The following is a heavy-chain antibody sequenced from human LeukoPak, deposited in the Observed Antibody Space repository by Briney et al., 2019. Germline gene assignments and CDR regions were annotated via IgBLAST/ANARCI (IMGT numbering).Heavy chain of an antibody. J-gene: IGHJ6*04. V-gene: IGHV1-2*04. CDR3: ARSHYYGSGSVYGMDV. Sequence: ASVKVSCKASGYTFTGYYMHWVRQAPGQGLEWMGWINPNSGGTNYAQKFQGWVTMTRDTSISTAYMELSRLRSDDTAVYYCARSHYYGSGSVYGMDVRGKGTTVTVSS. CDR1: GYTFTGYY. CDR2: INPNSGGT. D-gene: IGHD3-10*01.